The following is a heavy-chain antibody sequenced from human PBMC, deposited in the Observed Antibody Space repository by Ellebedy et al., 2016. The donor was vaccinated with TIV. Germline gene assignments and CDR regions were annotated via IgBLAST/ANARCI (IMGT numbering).Heavy chain of an antibody. V-gene: IGHV1-18*01. Sequence: AASVKVSCKTSGYTFPSYIMSWIRQAPGQGLEWMGWVSPYSGNTNYTQKLQGRVTMTTDTSTSTVFMELRSLRSDDTAVYYCARLRRGAVVTTLIFDFWGQGALVIVSS. CDR2: VSPYSGNT. CDR3: ARLRRGAVVTTLIFDF. J-gene: IGHJ4*02. CDR1: GYTFPSYI. D-gene: IGHD3-16*01.